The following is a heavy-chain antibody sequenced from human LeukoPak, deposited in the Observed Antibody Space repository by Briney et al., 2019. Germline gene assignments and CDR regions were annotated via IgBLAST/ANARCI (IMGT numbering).Heavy chain of an antibody. J-gene: IGHJ4*02. Sequence: NPGGSLRLSCAASGFTFSSYSMNWVRQAPGKGLEWVSSISSSSSYIYYADSVKGRFTISRDNAKNSLYLQMNSLRAEGTAVYYCARDPGDTASGDYWGQGTLVTVSS. V-gene: IGHV3-21*01. CDR2: ISSSSSYI. CDR3: ARDPGDTASGDY. CDR1: GFTFSSYS. D-gene: IGHD5-18*01.